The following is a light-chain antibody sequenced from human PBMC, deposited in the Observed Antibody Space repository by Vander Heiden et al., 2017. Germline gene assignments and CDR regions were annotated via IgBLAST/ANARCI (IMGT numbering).Light chain of an antibody. J-gene: IGKJ2*01. Sequence: DIVLTQSPLSLPVPHGEPPSISCRSSQSLLHSNGYNYLDWYLQKPGQAPQLLIYLGSNRASGVPDRFSGSGSGTDFTLKISRVEAEDVGVYYCMQALQTPPYTFGQGTKLEIK. CDR3: MQALQTPPYT. CDR2: LGS. V-gene: IGKV2-28*01. CDR1: QSLLHSNGYNY.